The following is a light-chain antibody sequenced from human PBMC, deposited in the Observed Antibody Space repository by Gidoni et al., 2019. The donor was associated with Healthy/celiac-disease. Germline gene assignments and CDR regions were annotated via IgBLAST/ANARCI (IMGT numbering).Light chain of an antibody. CDR2: DDS. CDR3: HVWDSSSDHWV. V-gene: IGLV3-21*02. Sequence: SSVLTPPPSVSVAPGQTARITCGGNHIGSKSVHWYQQQPGQAPVLVVYDDSDRPSGIPERFSGSNAGHTATLTISRVEAGDEADYYCHVWDSSSDHWVFGGGTKLTVL. J-gene: IGLJ3*02. CDR1: HIGSKS.